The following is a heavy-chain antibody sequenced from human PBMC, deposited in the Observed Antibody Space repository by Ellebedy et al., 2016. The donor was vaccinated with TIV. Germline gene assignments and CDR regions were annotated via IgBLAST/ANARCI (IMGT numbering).Heavy chain of an antibody. D-gene: IGHD2-8*01. CDR3: ARRRMGWFDP. V-gene: IGHV4-39*01. CDR2: IYYSGST. J-gene: IGHJ5*02. CDR1: GGSISSGGYY. Sequence: SETLSLXCTVSGGSISSGGYYWGWIRQPPGKGLEWIGSIYYSGSTYYNPSLKSRVTISVDTSKNQFSLKLSSVTAADTAVYYYARRRMGWFDPWGQGTLVTVSS.